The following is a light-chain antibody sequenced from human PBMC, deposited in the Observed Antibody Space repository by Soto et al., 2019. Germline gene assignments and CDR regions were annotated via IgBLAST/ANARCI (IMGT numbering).Light chain of an antibody. CDR1: SSDIGRNP. J-gene: IGLJ3*02. CDR3: AAWDDSLTAAL. V-gene: IGLV1-44*01. CDR2: SNN. Sequence: QSVLTQPPSASGTPGQRVTISCSGGSSDIGRNPVNWYQQLPGTAPKLLIYSNNQRPSGVPDRFSGSKSGTSASLAISGLQTEDETDYYCAAWDDSLTAALFGGGTKLTVL.